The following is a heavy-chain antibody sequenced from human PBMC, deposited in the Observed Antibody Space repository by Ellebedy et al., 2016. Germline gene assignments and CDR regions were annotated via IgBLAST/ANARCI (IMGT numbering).Heavy chain of an antibody. J-gene: IGHJ3*02. Sequence: GGSLRLSCAASGFTFSNYWMNWVRQAPRKGLEWLANINEDGSETNYVDSMGGRFTISRDNAKNSLYLQVNSLRAEDTGLYYCRGWLDTFDIWGQGTMVTVSS. V-gene: IGHV3-7*01. D-gene: IGHD6-19*01. CDR1: GFTFSNYW. CDR2: INEDGSET. CDR3: RGWLDTFDI.